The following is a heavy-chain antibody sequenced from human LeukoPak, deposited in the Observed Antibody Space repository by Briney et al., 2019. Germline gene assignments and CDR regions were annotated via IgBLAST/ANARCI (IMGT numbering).Heavy chain of an antibody. CDR2: ISYDGSNK. Sequence: PGGSLRLSCAASGFTFSSYAMHWVRQAPGKGLEWVAVISYDGSNKYYADSVKGRFTISRDNSKNTLYLQMNSLRAEDSAVYYCAKGWSFDIWGQGTMVTVSS. CDR3: AKGWSFDI. CDR1: GFTFSSYA. J-gene: IGHJ3*02. V-gene: IGHV3-30-3*01.